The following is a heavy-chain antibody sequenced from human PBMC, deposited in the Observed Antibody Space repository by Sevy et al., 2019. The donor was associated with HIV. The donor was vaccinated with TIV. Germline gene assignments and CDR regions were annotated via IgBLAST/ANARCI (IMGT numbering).Heavy chain of an antibody. Sequence: GGSLRLSCAASGFTFDDYAMHWVRQAPGKGLEWVSGISWNSGSIGYADSVKGRFTISRDNAKNSLYLQMNILRAEDTALYYCAKGRAARNGVIDYWGQGTLVTVSS. J-gene: IGHJ4*02. V-gene: IGHV3-9*01. CDR3: AKGRAARNGVIDY. CDR1: GFTFDDYA. CDR2: ISWNSGSI. D-gene: IGHD6-6*01.